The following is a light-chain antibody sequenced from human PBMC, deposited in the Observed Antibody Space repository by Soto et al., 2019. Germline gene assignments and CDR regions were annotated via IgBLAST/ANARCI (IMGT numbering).Light chain of an antibody. CDR3: QQSYSTIT. J-gene: IGKJ5*01. Sequence: VRMTLAQSSLSASVGDRVTITCRASQSISSYLNWYQQKPGKAPKLLIYAASSLQSGVPSRFSGSGSGTDFTLTISSLQPDDFATYYCQQSYSTITFGQGTRLEIK. CDR1: QSISSY. V-gene: IGKV1-39*01. CDR2: AAS.